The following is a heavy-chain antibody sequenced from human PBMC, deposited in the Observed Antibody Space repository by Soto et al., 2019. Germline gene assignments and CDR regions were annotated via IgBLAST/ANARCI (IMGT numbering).Heavy chain of an antibody. CDR3: ARDPKTSGGQHWAFNYFDS. CDR1: GFSSSICP. CDR2: ISYDGTNK. V-gene: IGHV3-30-3*01. Sequence: GGSLRLSWAASGFSSSICPMHCVRQAPGNRPEWVALISYDGTNKFYADSVKGRFTISRDNSKSTLYLQVDSLRPEDAAVYYCARDPKTSGGQHWAFNYFDSWGQGTLVTVSS. J-gene: IGHJ4*02. D-gene: IGHD7-27*01.